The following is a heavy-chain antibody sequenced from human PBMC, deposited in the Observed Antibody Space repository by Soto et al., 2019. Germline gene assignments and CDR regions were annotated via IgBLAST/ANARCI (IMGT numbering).Heavy chain of an antibody. CDR3: EWIHLYDFWSGYSRAPHFEEDY. CDR1: GFTFSNAW. D-gene: IGHD3-3*01. CDR2: IKSKTDGGTT. J-gene: IGHJ4*02. V-gene: IGHV3-15*01. Sequence: EVQLVESGGGLVKPGGSLRISCAASGFTFSNAWMSWVRQAPGKGLEWVGRIKSKTDGGTTDYAAPVKGRFTISRDDSNNTLYLQMNSLKTEDTAVYYCEWIHLYDFWSGYSRAPHFEEDYWGQGTLVTVSS.